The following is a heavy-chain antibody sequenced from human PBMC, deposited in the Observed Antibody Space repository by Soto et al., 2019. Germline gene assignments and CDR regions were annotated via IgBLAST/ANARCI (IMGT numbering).Heavy chain of an antibody. D-gene: IGHD3-22*01. V-gene: IGHV3-30*18. CDR2: ISYDGSNK. J-gene: IGHJ4*02. Sequence: PGGSLRLSCAASGFTFSSYGMHWVRQAPGKGLEWVAVISYDGSNKYYADPVKGRFTISRDNSKNTLYLQMNSLRAEDTAVYYCAKIPYYYDSSGSGPKFDYWGQGTLVTVSS. CDR3: AKIPYYYDSSGSGPKFDY. CDR1: GFTFSSYG.